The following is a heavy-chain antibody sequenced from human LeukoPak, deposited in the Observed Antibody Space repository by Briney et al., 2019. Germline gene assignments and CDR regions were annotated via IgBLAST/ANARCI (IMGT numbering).Heavy chain of an antibody. CDR3: ARTYNPDY. V-gene: IGHV3-30*02. CDR2: IRYDGNNK. J-gene: IGHJ4*02. Sequence: PGGSLRLSCTASGFTFSSTGMHWVRQAPGKGLEWVSYIRYDGNNKYYGDFVKGRLTVSRDNSKNTLYLQMNSLRVEDTAVYYCARTYNPDYWGQGTLVTVSS. CDR1: GFTFSSTG. D-gene: IGHD1-14*01.